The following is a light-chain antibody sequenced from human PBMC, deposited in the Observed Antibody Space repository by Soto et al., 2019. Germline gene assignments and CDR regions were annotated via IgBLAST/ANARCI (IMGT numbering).Light chain of an antibody. CDR3: CSYAGSYPWV. J-gene: IGLJ3*02. Sequence: QSALTQPRSVSGFPGQSVTISCTGTSSDVGGYNYVSWYQQHPGKAPKLMIYDVSKRPSGVPDRFSGSKSGNTASLTISGLQAEDEADYYCCSYAGSYPWVFGGGTKLTVL. CDR2: DVS. CDR1: SSDVGGYNY. V-gene: IGLV2-11*01.